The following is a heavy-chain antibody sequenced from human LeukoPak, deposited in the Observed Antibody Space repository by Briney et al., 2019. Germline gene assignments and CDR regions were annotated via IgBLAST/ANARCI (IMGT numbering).Heavy chain of an antibody. J-gene: IGHJ6*03. D-gene: IGHD6-13*01. CDR3: ARAAAGYYYYYYMDV. CDR1: GFTFSSYS. Sequence: GGSLRLSCAASGFTFSSYSMNWVRQAPGKGLEWVSSISSSSSYIYYADSVKGRFTISRDNAKNSLYLQMNSLRAEDTAVYYCARAAAGYYYYYYMDVWGKGTTVTVSS. V-gene: IGHV3-21*01. CDR2: ISSSSSYI.